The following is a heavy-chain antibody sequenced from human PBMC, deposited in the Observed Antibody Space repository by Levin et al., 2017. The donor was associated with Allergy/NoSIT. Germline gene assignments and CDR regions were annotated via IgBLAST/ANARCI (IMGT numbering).Heavy chain of an antibody. J-gene: IGHJ5*02. CDR2: INPSGGSR. D-gene: IGHD6-6*01. Sequence: GESLKISCKASGYTFTDYHLHWVRQVPGRSLEWMVGINPSGGSRSYARKFEGRVTMTSDTSTSTVYMELSGLTSDDTAIYYCARTKYISSYDWFDAWGQGTLVSVSS. CDR3: ARTKYISSYDWFDA. V-gene: IGHV1-46*01. CDR1: GYTFTDYH.